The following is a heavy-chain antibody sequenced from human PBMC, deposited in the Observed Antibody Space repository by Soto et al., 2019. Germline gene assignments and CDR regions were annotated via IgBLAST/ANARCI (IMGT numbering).Heavy chain of an antibody. CDR3: ANSLYAMYSSGWYDY. Sequence: GGSLSLSCAASGFPFSSYAMSWVRQAPGKGLEWVSAISGSGGSTYYADSVKGRFTISRDNSKNTLYLQMNSLRAEDTAVYYCANSLYAMYSSGWYDYWGQGTLVTVSS. CDR1: GFPFSSYA. CDR2: ISGSGGST. V-gene: IGHV3-23*01. J-gene: IGHJ4*02. D-gene: IGHD6-19*01.